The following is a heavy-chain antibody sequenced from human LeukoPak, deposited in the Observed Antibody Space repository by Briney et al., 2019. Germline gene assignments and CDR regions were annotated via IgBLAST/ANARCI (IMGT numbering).Heavy chain of an antibody. J-gene: IGHJ4*02. Sequence: PGGSLRLSCAASGFTFSSYGMHWVRQAPGKGLEGVAVIWYDGSNKYYADSVKGRFTISRDNSKNTLYLQMNSLRAEDTAVYYCARDGCGGDCYYFDYWGQGTLVTVSS. V-gene: IGHV3-33*01. D-gene: IGHD2-21*02. CDR3: ARDGCGGDCYYFDY. CDR1: GFTFSSYG. CDR2: IWYDGSNK.